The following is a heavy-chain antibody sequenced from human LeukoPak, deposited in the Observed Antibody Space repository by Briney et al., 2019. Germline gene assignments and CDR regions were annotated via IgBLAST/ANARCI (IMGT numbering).Heavy chain of an antibody. CDR1: GGSISSSY. D-gene: IGHD3-22*01. J-gene: IGHJ4*02. CDR2: IYYSGST. V-gene: IGHV4-59*08. Sequence: PSETLSLTCTVSGGSISSSYWSWLRQPPGKGLEWIGYIYYSGSTDYNPSLKSRVTISVDTSKNQFSLKLTSVTAADTAVYYCARHKGPYDRKSPFDYWGQGTLVTVSS. CDR3: ARHKGPYDRKSPFDY.